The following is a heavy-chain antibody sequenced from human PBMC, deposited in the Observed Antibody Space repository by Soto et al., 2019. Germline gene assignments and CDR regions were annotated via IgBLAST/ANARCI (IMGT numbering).Heavy chain of an antibody. CDR3: TKEWLPYFYAMDV. V-gene: IGHV3-15*01. CDR1: GFTFSNPY. Sequence: GGSLRLSCAVSGFTFSNPYMSWVRQAPGKGLEWVGRIKSKTDGGTTDYAAPVKGRFTISRDDSKNTLYLQMNSLKTEDTAVYYCTKEWLPYFYAMDVWGQGATVTVSS. D-gene: IGHD6-19*01. CDR2: IKSKTDGGTT. J-gene: IGHJ6*02.